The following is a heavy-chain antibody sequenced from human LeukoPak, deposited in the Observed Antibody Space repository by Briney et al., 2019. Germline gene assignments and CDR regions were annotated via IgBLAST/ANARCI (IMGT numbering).Heavy chain of an antibody. Sequence: GGSLRLSCAASGFTFSSYGMHWVRQAPGKGLEWVAIISYDGSNKYYADSVKGRFTISRDNSKNTVYLQMNSLRAEDTAIYYCATYRQVLLPFESWGQGTLVTVSS. CDR2: ISYDGSNK. D-gene: IGHD2-8*02. J-gene: IGHJ4*02. CDR3: ATYRQVLLPFES. V-gene: IGHV3-30*03. CDR1: GFTFSSYG.